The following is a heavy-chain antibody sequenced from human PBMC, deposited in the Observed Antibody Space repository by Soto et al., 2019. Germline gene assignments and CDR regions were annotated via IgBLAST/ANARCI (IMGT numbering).Heavy chain of an antibody. CDR3: AREVPGTWGHFGP. Sequence: AGSLRLSCAASGFTVSSNYMSWVRQAPGKGREWVSVIYSGGSTYYADPVRGRFTVSRDNSKNTMYLQMNSLRAEDTAVYYCAREVPGTWGHFGPWGQGNLGTVSS. J-gene: IGHJ5*02. CDR2: IYSGGST. CDR1: GFTVSSNY. D-gene: IGHD1-7*01. V-gene: IGHV3-53*01.